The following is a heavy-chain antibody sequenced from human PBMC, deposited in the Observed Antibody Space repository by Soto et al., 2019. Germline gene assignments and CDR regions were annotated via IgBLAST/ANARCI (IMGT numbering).Heavy chain of an antibody. J-gene: IGHJ4*02. CDR1: GGSFSGYY. CDR3: TRGPSLEAFLDY. D-gene: IGHD1-1*01. V-gene: IGHV4-34*01. Sequence: SSETLSLTCAVYGGSFSGYYWSWIRQPPGKGLEWIGEINHSGSTNYNPSLKSRATISVDKSKNQFSLDLYSVTAADTAVYFCTRGPSLEAFLDYWGQGTLVTVSS. CDR2: INHSGST.